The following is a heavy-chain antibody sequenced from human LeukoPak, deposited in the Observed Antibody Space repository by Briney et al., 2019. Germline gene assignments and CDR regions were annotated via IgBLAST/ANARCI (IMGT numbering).Heavy chain of an antibody. CDR2: INPSTGGT. CDR3: AREGYYDSSGYYYGPDY. Sequence: ASVKVSCKASGYTFTGYYMQWVRQAPGQGLEWMGWINPSTGGTSYAQKFQGRVTMTRDTSMSTANMELSRLRSDDTAVYYCAREGYYDSSGYYYGPDYWGQGTLVTVSS. V-gene: IGHV1-2*02. J-gene: IGHJ4*02. CDR1: GYTFTGYY. D-gene: IGHD3-22*01.